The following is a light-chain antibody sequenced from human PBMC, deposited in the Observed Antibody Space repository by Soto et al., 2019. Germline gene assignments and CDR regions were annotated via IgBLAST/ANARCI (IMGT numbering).Light chain of an antibody. CDR1: QSISNH. CDR2: AAS. CDR3: QQSYSSPPT. Sequence: DLQVTQSPSSLSASVENIIIITCRASQSISNHLNWYQQKPGKAPKLLIFAASSLQSGVPSRFSGSRSGPDFTLTISSLQPEDFATYYCQQSYSSPPTFGQGTIVDNK. J-gene: IGKJ1*01. V-gene: IGKV1-39*01.